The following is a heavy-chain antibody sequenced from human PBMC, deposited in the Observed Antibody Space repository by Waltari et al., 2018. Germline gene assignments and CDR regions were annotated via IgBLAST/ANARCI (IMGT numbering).Heavy chain of an antibody. D-gene: IGHD7-27*01. V-gene: IGHV4-61*02. Sequence: QVQLRESGSGLVRPSQTLSRTCADSGGSISSGTYSWSWIRQPAGEGLAWTGRHYTNRSTDYNPSLKSRVTISVDTSKNQFSLILSSVTAADTAVYYCARDSNWGYFDNWGQGALVTVSS. CDR3: ARDSNWGYFDN. CDR1: GGSISSGTYS. CDR2: HYTNRST. J-gene: IGHJ4*02.